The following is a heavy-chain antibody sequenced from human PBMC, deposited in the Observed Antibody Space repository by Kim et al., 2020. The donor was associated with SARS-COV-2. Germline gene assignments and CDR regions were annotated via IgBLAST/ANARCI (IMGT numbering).Heavy chain of an antibody. CDR2: INPNTGDT. D-gene: IGHD6-6*01. V-gene: IGHV1-2*06. CDR1: GYTFTGYY. J-gene: IGHJ4*02. CDR3: ARDWGRIAAEVAFDY. Sequence: ASVKVSCKASGYTFTGYYMHWVRQAPGQGIEWMGRINPNTGDTNYEQKFQDRVTMTRDTSITTAYLELSGLRSDDTAVYFCARDWGRIAAEVAFDYWGQG.